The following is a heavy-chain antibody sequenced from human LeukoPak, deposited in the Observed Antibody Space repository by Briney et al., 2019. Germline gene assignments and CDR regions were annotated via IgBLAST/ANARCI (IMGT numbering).Heavy chain of an antibody. CDR3: ATVHCSSTICYDESIYFDY. D-gene: IGHD2-2*01. Sequence: ASMKVSCQASGYTFTGDSLHLVRHAAGQGLEWMGCINPNVGGTNYAQKTQSRVTMTRDTSISTGYMELSWLRSDETAVYYCATVHCSSTICYDESIYFDYWGQGTLVTVSS. V-gene: IGHV1-2*02. CDR2: INPNVGGT. J-gene: IGHJ4*02. CDR1: GYTFTGDS.